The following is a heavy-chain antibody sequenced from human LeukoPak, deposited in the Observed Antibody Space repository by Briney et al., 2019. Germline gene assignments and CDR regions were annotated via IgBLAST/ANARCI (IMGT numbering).Heavy chain of an antibody. CDR1: GYTFTSYG. J-gene: IGHJ1*01. CDR2: ISAYNGNT. V-gene: IGHV1-18*01. CDR3: ARDSADCSGGGCYSAEYFQH. D-gene: IGHD2-15*01. Sequence: GASVKVSCKASGYTFTSYGISWVRQAPGQVLEWMVWISAYNGNTNYAQKLQGRVTMTTDTSTSTAYMELRSLRSDDTAVYYCARDSADCSGGGCYSAEYFQHWGQGTLVTVSS.